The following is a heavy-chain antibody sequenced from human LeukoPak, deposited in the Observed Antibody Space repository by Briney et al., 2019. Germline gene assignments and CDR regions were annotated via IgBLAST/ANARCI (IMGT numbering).Heavy chain of an antibody. CDR1: GYSENFYG. Sequence: ASVKVSCKTSGYSENFYGITWVRQVAGQGLEWMGWISAQHGQTEYAPNSQDRVTMTTDTYTNTAYMELRSLRSDDTAVYYCARATGRVVRGITWRYFDYWGQGTLVTVSS. J-gene: IGHJ4*02. V-gene: IGHV1-18*01. CDR3: ARATGRVVRGITWRYFDY. CDR2: ISAQHGQT. D-gene: IGHD3-10*01.